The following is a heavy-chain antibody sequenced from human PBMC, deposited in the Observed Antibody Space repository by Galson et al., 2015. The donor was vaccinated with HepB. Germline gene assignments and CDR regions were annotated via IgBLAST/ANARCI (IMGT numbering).Heavy chain of an antibody. D-gene: IGHD3-22*01. CDR1: GYTFTSYG. CDR3: ARTSYYYDSSGYLMGWLDP. CDR2: ISAYNGNT. J-gene: IGHJ5*02. V-gene: IGHV1-18*04. Sequence: SVKVSCKASGYTFTSYGISWVRQAPGQGLERMGWISAYNGNTNYAQKLQGRVTMTTDTSTSTAYMELRSLRSDDTAVYYCARTSYYYDSSGYLMGWLDPWGQGTLVTVSS.